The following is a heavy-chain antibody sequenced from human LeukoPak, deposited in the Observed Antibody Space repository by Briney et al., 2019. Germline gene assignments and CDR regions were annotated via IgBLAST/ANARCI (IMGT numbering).Heavy chain of an antibody. Sequence: GGSLRLSCAASGFTFSNAWMSWVRQAPGKGLEWVGHIKSKTDGGTTDYAAPVKGRFTISRDDSKNTLYLQMNSLKTEDTAVYYCTTDVLTGYYDSSGYSGIDYWGQGTLVTVSS. J-gene: IGHJ4*02. V-gene: IGHV3-15*01. CDR1: GFTFSNAW. D-gene: IGHD3-22*01. CDR2: IKSKTDGGTT. CDR3: TTDVLTGYYDSSGYSGIDY.